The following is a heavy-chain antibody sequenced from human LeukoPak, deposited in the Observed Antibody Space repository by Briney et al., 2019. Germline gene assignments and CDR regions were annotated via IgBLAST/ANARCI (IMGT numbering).Heavy chain of an antibody. Sequence: GGSLRLSCAASGFTFSRYAMHWVRQAPGKGLEWVAVISYDGSNKYYADSVKGRFTISRDNSKNTLYLQMNSLRAEDTAVYYCARDLYYYYYYMDVWGKGTTVTVSS. CDR2: ISYDGSNK. CDR3: ARDLYYYYYYMDV. CDR1: GFTFSRYA. J-gene: IGHJ6*03. V-gene: IGHV3-30*04.